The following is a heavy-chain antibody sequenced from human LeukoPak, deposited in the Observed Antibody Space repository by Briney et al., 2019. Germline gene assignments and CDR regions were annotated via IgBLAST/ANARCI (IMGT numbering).Heavy chain of an antibody. J-gene: IGHJ4*02. Sequence: SETLSLTCAVYGGSFSGYYWSWIRQPPGKGLEWIGEINHSGSTNYNPSLKSRVTISVDTSKNQFSLKLSSVTAADTAVYYCAGTMESGSFSTFAYWGQGTLVTVSS. D-gene: IGHD1-26*01. V-gene: IGHV4-34*01. CDR2: INHSGST. CDR1: GGSFSGYY. CDR3: AGTMESGSFSTFAY.